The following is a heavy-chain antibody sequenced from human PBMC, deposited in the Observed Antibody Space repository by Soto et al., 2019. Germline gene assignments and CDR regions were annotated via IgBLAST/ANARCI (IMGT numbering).Heavy chain of an antibody. D-gene: IGHD6-6*01. CDR1: GYTFTGYY. CDR2: INPNSGGT. Sequence: ASVKVSCKASGYTFTGYYMHWVRQAPGQGLEWMGWINPNSGGTNYAQKCQGRVTMTRDTSISTAYMELSRLRSDDTAVYYCARGLAAYSNGYSSSSWFDPWGQGTLVTVSS. V-gene: IGHV1-2*02. CDR3: ARGLAAYSNGYSSSSWFDP. J-gene: IGHJ5*02.